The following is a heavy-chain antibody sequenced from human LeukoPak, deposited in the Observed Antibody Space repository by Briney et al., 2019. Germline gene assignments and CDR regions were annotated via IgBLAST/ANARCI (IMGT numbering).Heavy chain of an antibody. J-gene: IGHJ3*02. Sequence: GGSLRLSCAASGFTVSSNYMSWVRQAPGKGLEWVSVIYSGGSTYYADSLKGRFTISRDNAKNSLYLQMNSLRAEDTAVYYCARGQNDYGDYLGVFDIWGQGTMVTVSS. CDR3: ARGQNDYGDYLGVFDI. CDR1: GFTVSSNY. D-gene: IGHD4-17*01. V-gene: IGHV3-53*01. CDR2: IYSGGST.